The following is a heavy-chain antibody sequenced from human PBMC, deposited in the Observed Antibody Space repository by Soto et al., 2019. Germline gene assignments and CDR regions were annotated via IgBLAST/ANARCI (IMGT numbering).Heavy chain of an antibody. D-gene: IGHD6-19*01. J-gene: IGHJ4*02. CDR3: AKDDAVARGFLPN. CDR1: GFSFTNYA. CDR2: FNGNTGNGDAT. V-gene: IGHV3-23*01. Sequence: PGGSLRLCCAASGFSFTNYAMSWVRQAPGEGLEWVSRFNGNTGNGDATYYADSVKGRFTISRDNSKNTVFLQMNRLRAEDTAIYYCAKDDAVARGFLPNWGQGTLVTVSS.